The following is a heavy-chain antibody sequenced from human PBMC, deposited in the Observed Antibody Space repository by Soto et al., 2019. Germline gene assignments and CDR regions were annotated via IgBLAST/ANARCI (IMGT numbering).Heavy chain of an antibody. Sequence: PGGSLRVSWAASGFTFSSYGMHWVRQAPGKGLEWVAVISYDGSNKYYMDSVKGRFSLSRDNPKNSLYLQMNRLTAEDSAVYYCTRFRQGAFLDYWGQGSLVTVSS. CDR3: TRFRQGAFLDY. V-gene: IGHV3-30*03. J-gene: IGHJ4*02. CDR1: GFTFSSYG. D-gene: IGHD3-16*01. CDR2: ISYDGSNK.